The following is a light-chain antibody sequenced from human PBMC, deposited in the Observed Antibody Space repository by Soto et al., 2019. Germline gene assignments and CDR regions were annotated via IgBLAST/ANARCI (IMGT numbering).Light chain of an antibody. V-gene: IGKV3-15*01. J-gene: IGKJ1*01. CDR1: QRVSSN. Sequence: EVEMTQSPATVSVSPGERVTLSCRASQRVSSNVAWYQQKPGQAPRVLIFGASTRATGTPARFSGSGSGTEFTLTISSLQPEDFATYYCQHYNSYSEAFGQGTKVDIK. CDR2: GAS. CDR3: QHYNSYSEA.